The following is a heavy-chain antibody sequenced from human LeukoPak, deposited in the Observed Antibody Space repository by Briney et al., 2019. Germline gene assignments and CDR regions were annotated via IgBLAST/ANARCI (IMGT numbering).Heavy chain of an antibody. D-gene: IGHD3-10*01. CDR3: ARRLGRKFGESFYYYHYMDV. CDR1: GGSISSSNW. CDR2: INHSRST. J-gene: IGHJ6*03. V-gene: IGHV4-4*02. Sequence: SETLSLTCAVSGGSISSSNWWSWIRQPPGKGLEWIGEINHSRSTNYHPSLKSRVTISVDTSKNQFSLKLSSVTAADTAVYYCARRLGRKFGESFYYYHYMDVWGKGTTVTISS.